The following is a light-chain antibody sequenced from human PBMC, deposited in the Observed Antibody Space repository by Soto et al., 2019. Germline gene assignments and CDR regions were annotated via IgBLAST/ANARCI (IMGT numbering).Light chain of an antibody. V-gene: IGKV1-5*01. CDR3: QQYDSYPYT. CDR2: DAS. J-gene: IGKJ2*01. CDR1: RIMSVW. Sequence: DIQMTQSPSTLSASVGDRVIITCRASRIMSVWLAWYQQKPGKAPKVLIYDASSLASGVPSRFSGSGSGTEFILTISSLQPDDFATYYCQQYDSYPYTFGQGTKLEIK.